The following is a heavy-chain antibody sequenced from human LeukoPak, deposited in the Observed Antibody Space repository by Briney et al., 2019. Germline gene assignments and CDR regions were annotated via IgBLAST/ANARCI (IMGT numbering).Heavy chain of an antibody. CDR1: GFTFSSYA. D-gene: IGHD3-10*01. CDR2: IDKNGVTT. V-gene: IGHV3-23*01. CDR3: ASIGSYYSAHY. J-gene: IGHJ4*02. Sequence: GGSLRLSCAATGFTFSSYAMGWVRQAPGKGLEWVSAIDKNGVTTYYADSVRGRFTISRDNSKNTLCLQMNSLRAEDTAVYYCASIGSYYSAHYWGQGTLVTVSS.